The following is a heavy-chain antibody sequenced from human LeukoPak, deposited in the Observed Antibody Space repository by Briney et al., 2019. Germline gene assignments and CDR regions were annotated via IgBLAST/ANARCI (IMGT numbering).Heavy chain of an antibody. D-gene: IGHD3-22*01. CDR1: GYTFTGYY. V-gene: IGHV1-2*02. Sequence: ASVKVSCKASGYTFTGYYMHWVRQAPGQGLEWMGWINPNSGGTNYAQKFQGRVTMTRDTSISTAYMELSSLRSEDTAVYYCARVAERFSSGYPDERFDPWGQGTLVTVSS. J-gene: IGHJ5*02. CDR2: INPNSGGT. CDR3: ARVAERFSSGYPDERFDP.